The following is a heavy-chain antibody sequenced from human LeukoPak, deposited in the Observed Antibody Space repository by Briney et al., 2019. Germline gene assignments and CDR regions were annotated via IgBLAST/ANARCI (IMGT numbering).Heavy chain of an antibody. V-gene: IGHV4-39*07. Sequence: SETLSLTCTVSGGSISSSSYYWGWIRQPPGKGLEWIASIYYSGSTYYNPSLKSRVTISVDTSKNQFSLKLSSVTAADTAVYYCALYYYDSSGYYEPFDYWGQGILVTVSS. CDR2: IYYSGST. D-gene: IGHD3-22*01. CDR3: ALYYYDSSGYYEPFDY. CDR1: GGSISSSSYY. J-gene: IGHJ4*02.